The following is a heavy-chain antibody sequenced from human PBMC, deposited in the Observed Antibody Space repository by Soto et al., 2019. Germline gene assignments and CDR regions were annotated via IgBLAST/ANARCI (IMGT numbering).Heavy chain of an antibody. CDR1: GYTFTSYY. J-gene: IGHJ5*02. D-gene: IGHD2-15*01. V-gene: IGHV1-46*03. CDR3: ARDRGSGWFDP. Sequence: QVQLVQSGAEVKKPGASVKVSCKASGYTFTSYYMHWVRQAPGQGLEWMGIINPSGGSTSYAQKFQGRVTMTRDTSTSTVYMELSSVRSEDTAVYYCARDRGSGWFDPWGQGTLVTVSS. CDR2: INPSGGST.